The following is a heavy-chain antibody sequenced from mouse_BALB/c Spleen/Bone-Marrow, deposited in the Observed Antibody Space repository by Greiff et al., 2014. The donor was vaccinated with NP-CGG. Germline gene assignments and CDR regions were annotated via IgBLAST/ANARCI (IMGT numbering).Heavy chain of an antibody. Sequence: QVQLQQSGAELVKPGAPVKLSCKASGYTFTSYWMNWVKQRPGRGLEWIGRIDPSDSETDYNQKFKDKATLTVDKSSSTAYIQLTSLASEDSAIYDCARSHGYYPYWYFDVWGAGTTVTVSS. CDR3: ARSHGYYPYWYFDV. D-gene: IGHD2-3*01. CDR1: GYTFTSYW. J-gene: IGHJ1*01. CDR2: IDPSDSET. V-gene: IGHV1-69*02.